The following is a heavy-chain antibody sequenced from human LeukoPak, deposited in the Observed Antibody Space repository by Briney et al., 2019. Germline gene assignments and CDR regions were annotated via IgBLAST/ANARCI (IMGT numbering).Heavy chain of an antibody. J-gene: IGHJ4*02. V-gene: IGHV3-23*01. D-gene: IGHD3-16*01. Sequence: GGSLRLSCAASGFTFSSYAMSWVRQASGKGLEWVSAITGSGGSTYYADSVKGRFTISRDNSKNTLYLQMNSLRAEDTAVYYCAKDRGAYMSPRGGYYFDYWGQGTLVTVSS. CDR3: AKDRGAYMSPRGGYYFDY. CDR2: ITGSGGST. CDR1: GFTFSSYA.